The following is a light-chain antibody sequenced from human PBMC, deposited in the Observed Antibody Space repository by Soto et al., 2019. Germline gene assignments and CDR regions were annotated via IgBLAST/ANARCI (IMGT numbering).Light chain of an antibody. J-gene: IGKJ1*01. CDR2: GAS. CDR1: QSVSSSY. Sequence: EIVLTQSPGTLSLSPGERATLSCRASQSVSSSYLAWYQQKGGQAPRLLIYGASSRATGIPDRFSGSGSGTDFTLTISTLDPKEFPFKYWQQYVRSPWTFGQGTKVEIK. V-gene: IGKV3-20*01. CDR3: QQYVRSPWT.